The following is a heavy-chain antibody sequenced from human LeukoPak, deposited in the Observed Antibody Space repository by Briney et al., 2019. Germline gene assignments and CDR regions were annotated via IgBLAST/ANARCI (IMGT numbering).Heavy chain of an antibody. D-gene: IGHD3-10*01. J-gene: IGHJ6*03. V-gene: IGHV1-18*01. Sequence: ASVKVSCKASGYTFTNYGISWVRQAPGQGLEWMGWISAYNGNTNYAQKLQGRVTMTTDTSTSTAYMELRSLRSDDTAVYYCARDGELHYYYYYYMDVRGKGTTVTVSS. CDR3: ARDGELHYYYYYYMDV. CDR1: GYTFTNYG. CDR2: ISAYNGNT.